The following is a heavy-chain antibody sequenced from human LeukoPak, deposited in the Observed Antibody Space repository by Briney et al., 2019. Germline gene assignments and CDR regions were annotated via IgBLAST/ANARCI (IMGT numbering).Heavy chain of an antibody. Sequence: PSETLSLTCTVSGGSISSYYRSWIRQPAGKGLEWIGRIYTSGSTNYNPSLKSRVTMSVDTSKNQFSLKLSSVTAADTAVYYCARARAYYDSSGYYYPIVYFDYWGQGTLVTVSS. CDR2: IYTSGST. CDR1: GGSISSYY. J-gene: IGHJ4*02. D-gene: IGHD3-22*01. V-gene: IGHV4-4*07. CDR3: ARARAYYDSSGYYYPIVYFDY.